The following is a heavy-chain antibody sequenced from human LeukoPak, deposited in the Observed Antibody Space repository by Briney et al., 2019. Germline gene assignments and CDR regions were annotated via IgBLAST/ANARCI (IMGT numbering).Heavy chain of an antibody. D-gene: IGHD4-17*01. CDR2: IHYSGSA. J-gene: IGHJ5*02. CDR3: ARHGFLLVTTKGWFDP. CDR1: GDSISSSTYY. Sequence: PSETLSLTCTVSGDSISSSTYYWGWARQPPGKGLEWIGRIHYSGSAYYNPSLKTQVTISVDTPNHQFSLKLSSVTAADTAVYYCARHGFLLVTTKGWFDPWGQGTLVTVSS. V-gene: IGHV4-39*01.